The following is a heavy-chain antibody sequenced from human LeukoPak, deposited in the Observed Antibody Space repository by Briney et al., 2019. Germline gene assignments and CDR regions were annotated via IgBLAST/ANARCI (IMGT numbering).Heavy chain of an antibody. J-gene: IGHJ1*01. Sequence: GSLRLSCAASGFVFNSYGMNWVRQAPGKGLEWVSYISSGSSTIYYADSVKGRFTISRDNAKNSLYLQMNSLRAEDTAVYYCAKGAMVYAIAEYFQHWGQGTLVTVSS. V-gene: IGHV3-48*01. D-gene: IGHD2-8*01. CDR2: ISSGSSTI. CDR3: AKGAMVYAIAEYFQH. CDR1: GFVFNSYG.